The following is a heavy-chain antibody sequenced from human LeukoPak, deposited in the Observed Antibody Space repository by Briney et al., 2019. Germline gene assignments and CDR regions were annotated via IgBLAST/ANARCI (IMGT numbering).Heavy chain of an antibody. CDR3: AKDAYYYDSSGYYLRSLDY. J-gene: IGHJ4*02. V-gene: IGHV3-23*01. D-gene: IGHD3-22*01. Sequence: GGSLRLSCAASGFTFSSYAMSWVRQAPGKGLEWVSAISGSGGSTYYADSVKGRFTISRDNSKNTLYLQMNSLRAEDTAVYYCAKDAYYYDSSGYYLRSLDYWGQGTLVTVSS. CDR2: ISGSGGST. CDR1: GFTFSSYA.